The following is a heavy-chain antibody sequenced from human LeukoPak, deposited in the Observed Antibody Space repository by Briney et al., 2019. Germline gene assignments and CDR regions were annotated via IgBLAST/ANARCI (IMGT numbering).Heavy chain of an antibody. D-gene: IGHD3-10*01. CDR1: GFMFSNYG. J-gene: IGHJ4*02. V-gene: IGHV3-33*08. CDR2: IWYDGSNK. Sequence: GRSLRLSCAASGFMFSNYGMQWVRQAPGKGLEWVAVIWYDGSNKYYADSVKGRFTISRDNSKNTLYLQMNSLRAEDTAVYYCARDQDSYGSGSTIFHWGQGTLVTVSS. CDR3: ARDQDSYGSGSTIFH.